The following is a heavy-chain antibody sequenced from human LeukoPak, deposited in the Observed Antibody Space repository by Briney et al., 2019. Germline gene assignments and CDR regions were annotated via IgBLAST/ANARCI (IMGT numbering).Heavy chain of an antibody. CDR3: ARDRSDDSRWYVGSH. CDR2: IGGSGDYT. V-gene: IGHV3-23*01. Sequence: PGGSRTPSCAAPGFTCRSVAMGGGRKAPGKGLEGVSTIGGSGDYTNYADSVKGRFTISRDNSRNTVYLQMNSLRDEDTAVYYCARDRSDDSRWYVGSHWGQGTLVTVSS. CDR1: GFTCRSVA. J-gene: IGHJ4*02. D-gene: IGHD6-13*01.